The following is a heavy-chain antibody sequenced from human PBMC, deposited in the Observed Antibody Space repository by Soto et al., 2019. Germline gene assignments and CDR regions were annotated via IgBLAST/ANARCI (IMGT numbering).Heavy chain of an antibody. CDR2: INPNSGDT. Sequence: GASVKVSCKSSGDTFTGYYIHCVRQAPGQGLEWMGWINPNSGDTNYAQRFQGWVTMTRDTSISTAYMELSRLTSDDTAVYYCATARGRIGYDILTGSFDYWGQGTLVTVSS. V-gene: IGHV1-2*04. CDR3: ATARGRIGYDILTGSFDY. CDR1: GDTFTGYY. J-gene: IGHJ4*02. D-gene: IGHD3-9*01.